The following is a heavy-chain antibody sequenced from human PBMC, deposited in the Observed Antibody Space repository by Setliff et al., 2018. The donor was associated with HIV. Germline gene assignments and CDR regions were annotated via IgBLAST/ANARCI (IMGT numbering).Heavy chain of an antibody. D-gene: IGHD6-6*01. CDR2: INPRGGIT. Sequence: ASVKVSCKTSGYTFTGYHMHWVRQAPGQGLEWMGWINPRGGITTYAQNFQGRLTLTRDTSTSTIYMDLSSLRSEDTAFYHCARGRSSSSDTNFDSWGQGTLVTVSS. V-gene: IGHV1-46*01. CDR1: GYTFTGYH. J-gene: IGHJ4*02. CDR3: ARGRSSSSDTNFDS.